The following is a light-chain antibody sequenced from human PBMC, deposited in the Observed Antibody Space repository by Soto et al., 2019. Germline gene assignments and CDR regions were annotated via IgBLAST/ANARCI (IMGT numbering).Light chain of an antibody. J-gene: IGKJ1*01. Sequence: ETVLTQSPATLSVSPGERATLSCRASQSVSNFIAWYQQKPGQAPRLLIYDASKRATGIPARFSGSGSGTDFTLTISSLEPEDFAVYYCQQRSNWPRTFGQGTKVEIK. CDR3: QQRSNWPRT. CDR2: DAS. CDR1: QSVSNF. V-gene: IGKV3-11*01.